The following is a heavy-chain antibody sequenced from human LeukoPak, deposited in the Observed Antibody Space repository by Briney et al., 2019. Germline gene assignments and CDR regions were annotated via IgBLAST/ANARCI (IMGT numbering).Heavy chain of an antibody. CDR3: ARSSYYDSSGHPAY. CDR1: GYTFTSYD. CDR2: MNPNSGNT. J-gene: IGHJ4*02. D-gene: IGHD3-22*01. Sequence: GASVKVSCKASGYTFTSYDINWVRQATGQGLEWMGWMNPNSGNTGYAQKFQGRVTITRNTSISTAYMELRSLRSDDTAVYYCARSSYYDSSGHPAYWGQGTLVTVSS. V-gene: IGHV1-8*01.